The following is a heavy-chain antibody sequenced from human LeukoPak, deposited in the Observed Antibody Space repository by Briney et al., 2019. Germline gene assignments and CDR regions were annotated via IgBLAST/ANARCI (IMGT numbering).Heavy chain of an antibody. CDR3: AKEGQQLVGYYFDY. J-gene: IGHJ4*02. Sequence: GGSLRLSCAASGFTFSSYGMHWVRQAPGRGLEWVAVISYDGSNKYYADSVKGRFTISRDNSKHTLYLQMNSLRAEDTAVYYCAKEGQQLVGYYFDYWGQGTLVTVSS. CDR2: ISYDGSNK. D-gene: IGHD6-13*01. CDR1: GFTFSSYG. V-gene: IGHV3-30*18.